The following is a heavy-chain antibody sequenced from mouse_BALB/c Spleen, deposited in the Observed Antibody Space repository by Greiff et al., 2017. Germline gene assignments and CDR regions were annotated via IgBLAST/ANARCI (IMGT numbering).Heavy chain of an antibody. V-gene: IGHV5-6*01. CDR1: GFTFSSYG. Sequence: EVQLVESGGDLVKPGGSLKLSCAASGFTFSSYGMSWVRQTPDKRLEWVATISSGGSYTYYPDSVKGRFTISRDNAKNTLYLQMSSLKSEDTAMYYCARRGGYDYVLSYWGQGTLVTVSA. D-gene: IGHD2-4*01. J-gene: IGHJ3*01. CDR2: ISSGGSYT. CDR3: ARRGGYDYVLSY.